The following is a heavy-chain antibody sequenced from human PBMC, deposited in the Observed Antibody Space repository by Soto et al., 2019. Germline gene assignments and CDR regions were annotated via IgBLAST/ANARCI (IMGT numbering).Heavy chain of an antibody. V-gene: IGHV3-23*01. CDR3: AKELEIVLMVHAASDS. J-gene: IGHJ4*02. CDR1: GXNFAKYA. CDR2: IIGGGSTA. D-gene: IGHD2-8*01. Sequence: GSLRFSCAASGXNFAKYAMNWVRQAPGQGLEWVSAIIGGGSTAYYADYVKGRFTISRENSRNTVHLQIDSLRVEDTAIYYCAKELEIVLMVHAASDSWGQGIPGTVSS.